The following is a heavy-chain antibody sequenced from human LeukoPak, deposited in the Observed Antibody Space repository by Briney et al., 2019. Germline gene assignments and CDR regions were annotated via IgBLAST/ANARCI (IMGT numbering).Heavy chain of an antibody. CDR3: AKDRNPAALITMIVVVINPFDY. J-gene: IGHJ4*02. D-gene: IGHD3-22*01. V-gene: IGHV1-18*01. CDR1: GYTFTSYG. Sequence: ASVKVSCKASGYTFTSYGISWVRQAPGQGLEWMGWISAYNGNTNYAQKLQGRVTMTTDTSTSTAYMELRSLRSDDTAVYYCAKDRNPAALITMIVVVINPFDYWGQGTLVTVSS. CDR2: ISAYNGNT.